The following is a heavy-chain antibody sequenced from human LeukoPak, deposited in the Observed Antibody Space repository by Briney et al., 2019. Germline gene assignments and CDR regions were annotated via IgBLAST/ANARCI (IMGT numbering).Heavy chain of an antibody. Sequence: GGSLRLSCATSGFSFSSYAFYWIRQAPGKGLEWLTLISYDGNDKYYADSVKGRFSISRDNSKSMVFLQMNSLRVEDTAVYYCAKGRGFRVWDPWDNWGQGTLITVSS. CDR2: ISYDGNDK. V-gene: IGHV3-30*04. D-gene: IGHD3-16*01. J-gene: IGHJ4*02. CDR1: GFSFSSYA. CDR3: AKGRGFRVWDPWDN.